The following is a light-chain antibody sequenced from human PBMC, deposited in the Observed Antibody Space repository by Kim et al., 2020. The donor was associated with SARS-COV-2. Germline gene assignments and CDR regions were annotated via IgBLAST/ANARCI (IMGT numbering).Light chain of an antibody. J-gene: IGLJ3*02. CDR3: NSRDSSGNLWV. CDR2: GKN. CDR1: SLGSNY. Sequence: ALGQTVRITGQGDSLGSNYASWYQQKPGPAPVLVIYGKNNRPSGIPDRFSGSSSGNTASLTITGAQAEDEADYYCNSRDSSGNLWVFGGGTQLTVL. V-gene: IGLV3-19*01.